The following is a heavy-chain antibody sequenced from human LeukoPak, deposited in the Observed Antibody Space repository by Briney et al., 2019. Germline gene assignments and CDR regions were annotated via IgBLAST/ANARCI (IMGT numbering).Heavy chain of an antibody. CDR3: VRLRRNSDSSGYYYYYDY. CDR1: GFTFSSSP. J-gene: IGHJ4*02. D-gene: IGHD3-22*01. V-gene: IGHV3-21*01. CDR2: INRGATHI. Sequence: GGSLRLSCAASGFTFSSSPMSWVRQAPGKGLEWVSSINRGATHIYYADSLRGRFIISRDDAKNSLYLQMNSLRAEDTAVYYCVRLRRNSDSSGYYYYYDYWGQGTLVTVSS.